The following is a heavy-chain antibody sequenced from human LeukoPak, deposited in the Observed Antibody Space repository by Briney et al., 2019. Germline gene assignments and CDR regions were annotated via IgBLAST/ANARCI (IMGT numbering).Heavy chain of an antibody. CDR1: GGSISSHY. V-gene: IGHV4-59*11. Sequence: PSETLCLTCTVPGGSISSHYWSWIRQPPGKGLEWIGSIYYSGSTNYNPSTKSRVTISVDTSKNQFSRKLSSVTAADTAVYYCASRRYYDSSGYDDYYYYYMDVWGKGTTVTVSS. D-gene: IGHD3-22*01. CDR2: IYYSGST. J-gene: IGHJ6*03. CDR3: ASRRYYDSSGYDDYYYYYMDV.